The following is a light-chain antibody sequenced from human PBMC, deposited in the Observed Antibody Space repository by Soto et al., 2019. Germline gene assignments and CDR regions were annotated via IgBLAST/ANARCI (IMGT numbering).Light chain of an antibody. Sequence: DIQMTQSPSTLSASIGDRVTSTCRASQSISTWLAWYQQKPGKAPKLLIYKASSLESGVPSRFSGGGSGTEFTLTISSLQPDDTATYYCQQYDIYWTFGQGTKVEIK. CDR3: QQYDIYWT. CDR1: QSISTW. CDR2: KAS. V-gene: IGKV1-5*03. J-gene: IGKJ1*01.